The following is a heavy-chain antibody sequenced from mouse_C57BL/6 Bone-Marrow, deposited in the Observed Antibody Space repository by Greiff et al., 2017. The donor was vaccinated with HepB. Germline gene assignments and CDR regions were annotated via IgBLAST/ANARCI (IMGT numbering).Heavy chain of an antibody. CDR1: GFTFSSYA. V-gene: IGHV5-4*01. J-gene: IGHJ2*01. D-gene: IGHD1-1*01. CDR2: ISDGGSYT. Sequence: DVKLVESGGGLVKPGGSLKLSCAASGFTFSSYAMSWVRQTPEKRLEWVATISDGGSYTYYPDNVKGRFTLARDNAKNNLYLQMSHLKSEDTAMYYCARDGSIPYDYWGKGTTLTVAS. CDR3: ARDGSIPYDY.